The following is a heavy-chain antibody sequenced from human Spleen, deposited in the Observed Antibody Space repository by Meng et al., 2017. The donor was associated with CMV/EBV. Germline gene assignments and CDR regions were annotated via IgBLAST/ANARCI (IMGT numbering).Heavy chain of an antibody. CDR3: ARARFTNYDVLTGFYTWWFDP. Sequence: SGDYWGWIRQPPGKPLEWIGTFYYSGDTYYNPSLKSRVTISVDTSNNHFSLRLASLTAADTAVYFCARARFTNYDVLTGFYTWWFDPWGQGALVTVSS. D-gene: IGHD3-9*01. CDR1: SGDY. V-gene: IGHV4-39*02. J-gene: IGHJ5*02. CDR2: FYYSGDT.